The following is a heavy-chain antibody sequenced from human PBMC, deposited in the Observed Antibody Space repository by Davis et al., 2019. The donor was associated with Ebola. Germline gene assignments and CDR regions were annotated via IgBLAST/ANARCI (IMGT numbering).Heavy chain of an antibody. V-gene: IGHV3-74*01. CDR3: ARVLAARPWYFDL. CDR1: GFTFSTYW. Sequence: PGGSLRPSCAASGFTFSTYWMHCVRQAPGKGLVWVSRINSDGTTTTYADSVKGRLTISRDNAKNTLYLQMNSLRAEDTAVYYCARVLAARPWYFDLWGRGTLVTVSS. D-gene: IGHD6-6*01. J-gene: IGHJ2*01. CDR2: INSDGTTT.